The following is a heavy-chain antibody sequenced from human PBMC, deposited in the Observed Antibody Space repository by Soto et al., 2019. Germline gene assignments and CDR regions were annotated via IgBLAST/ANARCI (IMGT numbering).Heavy chain of an antibody. V-gene: IGHV4-30-4*01. J-gene: IGHJ5*02. CDR3: ARDNPMTTVTWWFDP. D-gene: IGHD4-17*01. CDR1: GGSISSGDYY. CDR2: IYYSGST. Sequence: QVQLQESGPGLVKPSQTLSLTCTVSGGSISSGDYYWSWIRQPPGKGLEWIGYIYYSGSTYYNPSLKSRVTISVDTSKNPFSLKLSSVTAADTAVYYCARDNPMTTVTWWFDPWGQGTLVTVSS.